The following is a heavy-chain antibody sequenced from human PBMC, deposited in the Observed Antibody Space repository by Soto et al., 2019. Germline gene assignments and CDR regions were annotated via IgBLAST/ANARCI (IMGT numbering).Heavy chain of an antibody. CDR3: ARGQYRNYASNSHV. D-gene: IGHD1-7*01. CDR2: ISYDGSNK. V-gene: IGHV3-30-3*01. Sequence: SLRLSCAASGFTFSSYAMHWVRQAPGKGLEWVAVISYDGSNKYYADSVKGRFTISRDNSKNTLYLQMNSLRAEDTAVYYCARGQYRNYASNSHVWGPGTTVTVSS. J-gene: IGHJ6*02. CDR1: GFTFSSYA.